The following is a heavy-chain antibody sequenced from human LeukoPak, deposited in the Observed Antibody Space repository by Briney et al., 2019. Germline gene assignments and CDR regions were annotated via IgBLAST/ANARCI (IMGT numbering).Heavy chain of an antibody. CDR3: ARASYSYGYSFDY. CDR2: IKQDGSEK. CDR1: GFTFSSYW. Sequence: GGSLRLSCAASGFTFSSYWMTWVRQAPGKGLEWVANIKQDGSEKYYVDSVKGRFTISRDNAKNSLYLQMNSLRAEDTAVYYCARASYSYGYSFDYWGQRTLVTVSS. D-gene: IGHD5-18*01. V-gene: IGHV3-7*03. J-gene: IGHJ4*02.